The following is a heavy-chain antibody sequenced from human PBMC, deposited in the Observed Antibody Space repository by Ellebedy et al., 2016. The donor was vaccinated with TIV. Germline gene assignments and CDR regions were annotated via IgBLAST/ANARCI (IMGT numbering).Heavy chain of an antibody. CDR2: IHYSGKT. V-gene: IGHV4-39*01. D-gene: IGHD4-17*01. Sequence: SETLSLTCAVSSGPISSSTYWVWIRQPPGGGLEWVGGIHYSGKTYYNPSLKSRVTIPVDTSKNQFSLKLRSVTAADTAVYFCARQGDYADYGPFDYWGQGALVAVSS. J-gene: IGHJ4*02. CDR1: SGPISSSTY. CDR3: ARQGDYADYGPFDY.